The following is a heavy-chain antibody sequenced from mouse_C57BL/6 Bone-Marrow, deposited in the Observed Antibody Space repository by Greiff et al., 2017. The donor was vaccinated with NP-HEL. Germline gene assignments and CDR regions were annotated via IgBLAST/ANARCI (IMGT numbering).Heavy chain of an antibody. CDR3: TRGRYYGSSYVWFAY. J-gene: IGHJ3*01. CDR1: GYTFTDYE. CDR2: IDPETGGT. Sequence: VQLQQSGAELVRPGASVTLSCKASGYTFTDYEMHWVKQTPVPGLEWIGAIDPETGGTAYNQKFKGKAILTADKSSSTAYMELRSLTSEDSAVYYCTRGRYYGSSYVWFAYWGQGTLVTVSA. V-gene: IGHV1-15*01. D-gene: IGHD1-1*01.